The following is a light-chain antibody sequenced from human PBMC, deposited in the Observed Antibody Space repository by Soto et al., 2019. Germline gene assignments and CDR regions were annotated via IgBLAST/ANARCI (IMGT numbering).Light chain of an antibody. J-gene: IGKJ5*01. CDR3: QQSYKMHS. Sequence: EMPLTQSPSSLAASVGDRLTLTCRASRNVSIYLNWYQHKPGKGPTLLIHATSNLQIGVPSRFSGSGSGTEFTLTISSLEPEDFGTYYCQQSYKMHSFGQGTRMEIK. CDR2: ATS. CDR1: RNVSIY. V-gene: IGKV1-39*01.